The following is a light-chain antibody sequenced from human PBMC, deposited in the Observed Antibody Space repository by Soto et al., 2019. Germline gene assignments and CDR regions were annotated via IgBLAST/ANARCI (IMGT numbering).Light chain of an antibody. J-gene: IGKJ1*01. V-gene: IGKV3-20*01. CDR2: ATS. CDR3: LRYGRSPGWT. CDR1: QSVDSNF. Sequence: EVVLTQSPGALSLSPGERAALSCRASQSVDSNFLAWYQQRPGQAPRLLIYATSSRATGIPARFSGSGSGTDFTLTISRLEPEDFAVYYCLRYGRSPGWTFGQGTKVDIK.